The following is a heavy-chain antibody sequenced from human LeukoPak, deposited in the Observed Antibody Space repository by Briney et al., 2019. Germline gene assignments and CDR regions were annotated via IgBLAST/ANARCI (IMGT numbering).Heavy chain of an antibody. CDR1: GYTLTELS. J-gene: IGHJ4*02. Sequence: SVKVSCKVSGYTLTELSMHWVRQAPGQGLEWMGGIIPIFGTANYAQKFQGRVTITADESTSTAYMELSSLRSEDTAVYYCAREITGTSDYWGQGTLVTVSS. CDR3: AREITGTSDY. V-gene: IGHV1-69*13. CDR2: IIPIFGTA. D-gene: IGHD1-20*01.